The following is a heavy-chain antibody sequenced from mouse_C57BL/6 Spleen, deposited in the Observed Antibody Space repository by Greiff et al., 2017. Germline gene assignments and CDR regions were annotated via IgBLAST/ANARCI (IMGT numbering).Heavy chain of an antibody. J-gene: IGHJ3*01. CDR2: IYPRDGST. CDR1: GYTFTDHT. CDR3: AMTTVVEPWFAY. D-gene: IGHD1-1*01. V-gene: IGHV1-78*01. Sequence: LVESDAELVKPGASVQISCKVSGYTFTDHTIHWMKQRPEQGLEWIGYIYPRDGSTTYNEKFKGKATLTADKSSSTAYMQLNSLTSEDSAVYFCAMTTVVEPWFAYWGQGTLVTVSA.